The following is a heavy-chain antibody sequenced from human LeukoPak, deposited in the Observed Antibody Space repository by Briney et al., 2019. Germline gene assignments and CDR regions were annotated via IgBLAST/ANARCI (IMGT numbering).Heavy chain of an antibody. CDR2: IYISGST. J-gene: IGHJ4*02. Sequence: SETLSLTCTVSGASINSHYWSWIRQPAGKGLEWIGRIYISGSTNYNSSLQSRVTMSVDTSKNQFSLRLSSVTAADTAVYYCARHRRTAMAYFDYWGQGTLVTVSS. D-gene: IGHD5-18*01. CDR3: ARHRRTAMAYFDY. CDR1: GASINSHY. V-gene: IGHV4-4*07.